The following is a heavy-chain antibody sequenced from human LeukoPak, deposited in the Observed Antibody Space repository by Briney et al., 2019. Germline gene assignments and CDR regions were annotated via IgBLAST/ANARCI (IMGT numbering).Heavy chain of an antibody. CDR2: ISAYNGNT. D-gene: IGHD3-3*01. J-gene: IGHJ6*03. CDR3: ARATGRYYDFWSGYYYYMDV. Sequence: ASVKVSCKASGYTFTSYGISWVRQAPGQGLEWMGWISAYNGNTNYAQKLQGRVTMTTDTSTSTAYMELRSLRSDDTAVYYCARATGRYYDFWSGYYYYMDVWGKGTTGTVSS. CDR1: GYTFTSYG. V-gene: IGHV1-18*01.